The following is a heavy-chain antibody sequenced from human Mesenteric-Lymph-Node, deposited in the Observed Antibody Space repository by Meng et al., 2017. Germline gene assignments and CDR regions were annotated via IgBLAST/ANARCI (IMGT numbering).Heavy chain of an antibody. Sequence: SETLSLTCTVSNYSITSGSFWGWIRQPPGKGLEWIGNFFHSGTTYYNPSLNSRVTASLDTSKNQFFLKLGSVTAADTAVYYCARGLFQDRSGYYARGVAFDIWGPGTVVTVSS. D-gene: IGHD3-22*01. CDR1: NYSITSGSF. CDR3: ARGLFQDRSGYYARGVAFDI. CDR2: FFHSGTT. J-gene: IGHJ3*02. V-gene: IGHV4-38-2*02.